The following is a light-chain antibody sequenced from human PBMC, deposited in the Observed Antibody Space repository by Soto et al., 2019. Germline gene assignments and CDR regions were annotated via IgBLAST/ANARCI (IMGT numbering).Light chain of an antibody. J-gene: IGKJ4*01. CDR1: QSVSWY. V-gene: IGKV3-11*01. CDR3: QQRSDWPLT. CDR2: DAS. Sequence: EIVLTQSPVTLSLSPGERATLSCRASQSVSWYLAWYQQKPGQAPRLLIYDASSRATGIPARFSGSGSGTGFTLTISSLEPEDFAVYYCQQRSDWPLTFGGGTKVEIK.